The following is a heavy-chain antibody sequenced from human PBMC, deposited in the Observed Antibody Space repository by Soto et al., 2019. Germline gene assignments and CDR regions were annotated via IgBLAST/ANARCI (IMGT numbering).Heavy chain of an antibody. CDR3: ARVYSSGWYFDY. J-gene: IGHJ4*02. Sequence: GGSLRLSFAASGFTFSGSSMHWVRQASGKGLEWVGRIRSKANSYATAYAASVKGRFTISRDDSKNTAYLQMNSLKTEDTAVYYCARVYSSGWYFDYWGQGTLVTVSS. D-gene: IGHD6-19*01. CDR1: GFTFSGSS. V-gene: IGHV3-73*01. CDR2: IRSKANSYAT.